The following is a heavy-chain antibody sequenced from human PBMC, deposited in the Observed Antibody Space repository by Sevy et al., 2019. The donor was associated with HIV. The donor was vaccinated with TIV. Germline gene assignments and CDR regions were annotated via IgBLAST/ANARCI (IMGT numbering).Heavy chain of an antibody. Sequence: SGPTLVNPTQTLTLTCTFSGFSLSTSGVGVGWIRKPPGKALEWLAIIYWDDDKRYSPSLKSRITITKDTSKNKAVLTMTNMDPVDTATYYCTHSIAARRWVDYWGQGTLVTVSS. V-gene: IGHV2-5*02. D-gene: IGHD6-6*01. J-gene: IGHJ4*02. CDR3: THSIAARRWVDY. CDR1: GFSLSTSGVG. CDR2: IYWDDDK.